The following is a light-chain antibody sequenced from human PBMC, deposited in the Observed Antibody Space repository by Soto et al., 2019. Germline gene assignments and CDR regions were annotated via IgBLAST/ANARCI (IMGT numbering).Light chain of an antibody. V-gene: IGKV3-11*01. Sequence: EIVLTQSPATLSLSPGERATLSCRASQSVSSYLAWYQQKPGQAPRLLIYDAFNRATGIPARFSGSGSGTDFTPTISSLEPEDFAVYYCQQYNNWPPITFGGGTKVDIK. CDR3: QQYNNWPPIT. CDR1: QSVSSY. CDR2: DAF. J-gene: IGKJ4*01.